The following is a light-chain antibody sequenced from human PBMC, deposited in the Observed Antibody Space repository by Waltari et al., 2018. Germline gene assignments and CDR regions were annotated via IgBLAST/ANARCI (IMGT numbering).Light chain of an antibody. CDR1: SSNIGSNY. CDR2: RNN. V-gene: IGLV1-47*01. CDR3: AAWDDSLSGREV. J-gene: IGLJ2*01. Sequence: QSVLTQPPSASGTPGQRVTISCSGSSSNIGSNYVYWYQQLPGTAPKPLISRNNQRPSGVPDRFAGSKSGTSASLAISVLRSEDEADYYCAAWDDSLSGREVFGGGTKLTVL.